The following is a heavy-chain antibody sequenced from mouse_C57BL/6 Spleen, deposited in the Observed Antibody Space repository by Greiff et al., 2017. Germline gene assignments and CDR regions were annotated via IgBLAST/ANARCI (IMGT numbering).Heavy chain of an antibody. V-gene: IGHV1-26*01. D-gene: IGHD2-2*01. Sequence: EVQLQQSGPELVKPGASVKISCKASGYTFTDYYMNWVKQSHGKSLEWIGDINPNNGGTSYNQKFKGKATLTVDKSSSTAYMELRSLTSEDSAVYYCARGRGYDGSMDYWGQGTSVTVSS. CDR2: INPNNGGT. CDR1: GYTFTDYY. J-gene: IGHJ4*01. CDR3: ARGRGYDGSMDY.